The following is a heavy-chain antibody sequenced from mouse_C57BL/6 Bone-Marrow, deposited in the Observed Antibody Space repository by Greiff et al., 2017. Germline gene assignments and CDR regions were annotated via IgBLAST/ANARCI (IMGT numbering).Heavy chain of an antibody. CDR1: GYTFTNYW. J-gene: IGHJ4*01. D-gene: IGHD2-4*01. V-gene: IGHV1-64*01. Sequence: QVQLQQSGAELVKPGASVKLSCKASGYTFTNYWMHWVKQRPGQGLEWIGMMHPNGGSPDYNEKFKSEATLSVDKSSRTAYMELSSLTSEDSAVYYCARSYDYDDYTMDYWGQETSVTVSS. CDR3: ARSYDYDDYTMDY. CDR2: MHPNGGSP.